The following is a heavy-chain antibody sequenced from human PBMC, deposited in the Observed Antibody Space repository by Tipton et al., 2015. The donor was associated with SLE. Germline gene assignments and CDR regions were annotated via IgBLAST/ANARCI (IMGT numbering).Heavy chain of an antibody. J-gene: IGHJ3*02. CDR1: GFTFSSYA. CDR2: IYSGGSST. V-gene: IGHV3-23*03. Sequence: SLRLSCAASGFTFSSYAMSWVRQAPGKGLEWVSVIYSGGSSTYYADSVKGRFTISRDNSKNTLCLQMNSLRAEDTAVYYCARSKGSYGAFDIWGQGTMVTVSS. D-gene: IGHD1-26*01. CDR3: ARSKGSYGAFDI.